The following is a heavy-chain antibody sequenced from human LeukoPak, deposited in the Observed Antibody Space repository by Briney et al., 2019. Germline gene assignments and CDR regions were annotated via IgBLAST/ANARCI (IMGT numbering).Heavy chain of an antibody. CDR2: IRRKVYGGTP. Sequence: GGSLRLSCTSSTFTFGDYAINWIRQAPGKGLEWVGFIRRKVYGGTPKYAASVKGRFTISRDDSKSIAYLQMNSLKTEDTAVYYCTRGASPDILTGDYWGQGTLVTVSS. V-gene: IGHV3-49*03. D-gene: IGHD3-9*01. CDR3: TRGASPDILTGDY. J-gene: IGHJ4*02. CDR1: TFTFGDYA.